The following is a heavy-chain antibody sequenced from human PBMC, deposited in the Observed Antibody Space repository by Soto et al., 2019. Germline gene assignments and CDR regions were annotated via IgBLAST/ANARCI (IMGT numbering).Heavy chain of an antibody. CDR2: IYYSGST. Sequence: QVQLQESGPGLVKPSETLSLTCTVSGGSISSYYWSWIRQPPGKGLEWIGYIYYSGSTNYNPSLKSRVTITVDTSKNQSSLKLSSVTAADTAVYYCARFYGLDAFDFWGQGTMVTVSS. D-gene: IGHD4-17*01. J-gene: IGHJ3*01. CDR1: GGSISSYY. CDR3: ARFYGLDAFDF. V-gene: IGHV4-59*08.